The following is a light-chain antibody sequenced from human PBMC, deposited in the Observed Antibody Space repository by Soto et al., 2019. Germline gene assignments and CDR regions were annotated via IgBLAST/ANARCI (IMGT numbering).Light chain of an antibody. CDR2: NDN. CDR3: ASSDDGPRAPYV. CDR1: SSNIGRNA. V-gene: IGLV1-44*01. Sequence: QSVLTQPPSASGTPGQRVAISCSGSSSNIGRNAVSWYRHLPGRAPQLVIYNDNERPSGVPDRFSGSKSGTSASLAISGLQSEDEADNLCASSDDGPRAPYVVGTGTNVTVL. J-gene: IGLJ1*01.